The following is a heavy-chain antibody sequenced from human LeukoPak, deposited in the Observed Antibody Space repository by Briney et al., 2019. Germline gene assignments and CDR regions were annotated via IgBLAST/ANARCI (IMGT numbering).Heavy chain of an antibody. V-gene: IGHV3-11*01. CDR1: GFTFSDYY. Sequence: GGSLRLSCAASGFTFSDYYMSWIRQAPGKGLEWDSYVSSSGSTIYYADSVKGRFTISGDNAKNSLYLQMNSLRAEDTAVYYCARCLGSSWTYYYYGMDVWGQGTTVTVSS. D-gene: IGHD6-13*01. CDR2: VSSSGSTI. J-gene: IGHJ6*02. CDR3: ARCLGSSWTYYYYGMDV.